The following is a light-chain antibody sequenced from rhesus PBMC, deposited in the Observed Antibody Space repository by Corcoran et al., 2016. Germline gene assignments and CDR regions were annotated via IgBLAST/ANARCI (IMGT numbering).Light chain of an antibody. CDR1: QGISSW. CDR3: QQYDDLPWT. Sequence: DIQMTQSPSSLSASVGDKVTITCHGSQGISSWLARYQQKPGKAPKPLIYGASSLQSGDPSRFSGRGSGTDSTITISSRQPEDFATYYCQQYDDLPWTFGQGTKVEIK. V-gene: IGKV1-19*01. J-gene: IGKJ1*01. CDR2: GAS.